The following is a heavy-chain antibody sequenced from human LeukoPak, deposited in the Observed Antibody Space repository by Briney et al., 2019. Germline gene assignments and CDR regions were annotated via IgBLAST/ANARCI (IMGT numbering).Heavy chain of an antibody. V-gene: IGHV3-73*01. D-gene: IGHD1-26*01. J-gene: IGHJ5*02. Sequence: GGSLKLSCAASGFTLSDSAIHWVRQASGKGLEWVGLIDRPAKSYATAYGASVGGRFTISRDDSKSTAYLQMDSLKTEDTALYYCTRDRGTYNWLDPWGQGTLVTVSS. CDR1: GFTLSDSA. CDR2: IDRPAKSYAT. CDR3: TRDRGTYNWLDP.